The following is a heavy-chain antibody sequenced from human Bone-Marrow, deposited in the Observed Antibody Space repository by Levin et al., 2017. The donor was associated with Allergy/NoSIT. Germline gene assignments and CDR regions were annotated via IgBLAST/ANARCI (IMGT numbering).Heavy chain of an antibody. CDR1: GFSFKNSG. Sequence: LSLTCAASGFSFKNSGMLWVRQAPGKGLEWVAVIYFDGNKMFYADSVKGRFTISRDNAKNSLNLQMSSLRAEDTAVYYCARGIIGDVRVAHKEAFDIWGQGTMVTVSS. CDR2: IYFDGNKM. V-gene: IGHV3-33*01. D-gene: IGHD2/OR15-2a*01. CDR3: ARGIIGDVRVAHKEAFDI. J-gene: IGHJ3*02.